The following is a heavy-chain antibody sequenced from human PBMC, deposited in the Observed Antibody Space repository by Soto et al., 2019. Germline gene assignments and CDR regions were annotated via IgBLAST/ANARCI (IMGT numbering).Heavy chain of an antibody. CDR1: GGTFSSYA. V-gene: IGHV1-69*13. CDR2: IIPIFGTA. D-gene: IGHD6-13*01. Sequence: SVKVSCKASGGTFSSYAISWVRQAPGQGLEWMGGIIPIFGTANYAQKFQGRVTITADESTSTAYMELSSLRSEDTAVYYCARDPRQLLFTGIAAADPEYFQHWGQGTLV. J-gene: IGHJ1*01. CDR3: ARDPRQLLFTGIAAADPEYFQH.